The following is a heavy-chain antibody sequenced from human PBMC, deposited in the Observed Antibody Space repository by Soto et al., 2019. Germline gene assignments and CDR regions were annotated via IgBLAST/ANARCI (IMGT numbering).Heavy chain of an antibody. CDR2: IYYSGGT. CDR1: GDSITSSRYY. D-gene: IGHD2-2*01. V-gene: IGHV4-39*01. CDR3: ARQTASIVRQGDFDY. J-gene: IGHJ4*02. Sequence: QLVLQESGPGVVKPSETLSLTCSVSGDSITSSRYYWGWIRQTPQTGLEWIGSIYYSGGTFYNPSLKSRVTVSVDTSKNQFSLKLTSVSAADTSLYFCARQTASIVRQGDFDYWGQGTLVTVSS.